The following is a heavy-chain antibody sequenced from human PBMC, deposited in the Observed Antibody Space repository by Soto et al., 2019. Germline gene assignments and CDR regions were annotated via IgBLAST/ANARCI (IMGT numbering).Heavy chain of an antibody. V-gene: IGHV3-48*01. CDR3: VRDLDYAFDY. D-gene: IGHD4-17*01. Sequence: GSLRLSCAASVFSFSSFSLNFVRQAPGKGLEWVSYINSISSVTYYSDSVKGRFTISRDKVKNSLYLQMNSLRAEDTALYYCVRDLDYAFDYRGQGTQVTVSS. CDR2: INSISSVT. CDR1: VFSFSSFS. J-gene: IGHJ4*02.